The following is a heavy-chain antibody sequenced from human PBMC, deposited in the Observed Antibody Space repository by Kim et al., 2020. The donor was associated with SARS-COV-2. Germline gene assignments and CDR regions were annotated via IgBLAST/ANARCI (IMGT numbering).Heavy chain of an antibody. Sequence: YAESVKGRFTISRNNSKNTLYLQMSSQRAKDTAVYYCARETVGAAGGPDYWGQGTLVAVSS. J-gene: IGHJ4*02. CDR3: ARETVGAAGGPDY. V-gene: IGHV3-53*01. D-gene: IGHD1-26*01.